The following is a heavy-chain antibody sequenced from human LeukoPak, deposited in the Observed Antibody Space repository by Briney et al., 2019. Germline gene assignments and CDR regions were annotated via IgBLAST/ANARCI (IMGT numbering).Heavy chain of an antibody. CDR3: AKEVYYYDSSGYRSFDY. V-gene: IGHV3-9*03. Sequence: GGSLRLSCAASGFTFDDYAMHWVRQAPGKGLEWVSCISWNSGSIGYADSVKGRFTISRDNAKNSLYLQMNSLRAEDMALYYCAKEVYYYDSSGYRSFDYWGQGTLVTVSS. CDR2: ISWNSGSI. D-gene: IGHD3-22*01. J-gene: IGHJ4*02. CDR1: GFTFDDYA.